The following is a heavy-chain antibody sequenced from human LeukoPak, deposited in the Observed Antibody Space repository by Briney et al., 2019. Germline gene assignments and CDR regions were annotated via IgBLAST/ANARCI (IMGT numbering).Heavy chain of an antibody. J-gene: IGHJ6*02. D-gene: IGHD2-2*01. V-gene: IGHV4-30-4*01. CDR1: GGSISSGDYY. CDR2: IYYSGST. Sequence: SETLSLTCTVSGGSISSGDYYWSWIRQPPGKGLEWIGYIYYSGSTYYNPSLKSRVTISVDTSKNQFSLKLSSVTAADTAVYYCARVAHIVVVPEQNYYYGMDVWGQGTTATVSS. CDR3: ARVAHIVVVPEQNYYYGMDV.